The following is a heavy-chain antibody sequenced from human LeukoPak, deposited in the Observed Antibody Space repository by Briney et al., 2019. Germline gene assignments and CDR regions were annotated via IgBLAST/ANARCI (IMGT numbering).Heavy chain of an antibody. Sequence: GGSLRLSCAASGFTVITNDMTWVRQASGKGLEWVSVLCDGNTKYADSVQGRFTISRDNSKNTLYLEMNSLSPDDTAVYYCARGVEPLAANTLAYWGQGTLVTVSS. CDR1: GFTVITND. CDR2: LCDGNT. D-gene: IGHD1-14*01. V-gene: IGHV3-53*01. CDR3: ARGVEPLAANTLAY. J-gene: IGHJ4*02.